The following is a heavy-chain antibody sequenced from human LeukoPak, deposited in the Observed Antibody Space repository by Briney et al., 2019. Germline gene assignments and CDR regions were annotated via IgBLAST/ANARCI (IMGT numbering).Heavy chain of an antibody. Sequence: ASVNVSCKASGYTFTSYGISWVRQAPGQGLEWMGWISAYNGNTNYAQKLQGRVTMTRNTSISTAYMELSSLRSEDTAVYYCARYSTTPWWGQGTLVTVSS. CDR1: GYTFTSYG. J-gene: IGHJ4*02. CDR2: ISAYNGNT. V-gene: IGHV1-18*01. CDR3: ARYSTTPW. D-gene: IGHD1-7*01.